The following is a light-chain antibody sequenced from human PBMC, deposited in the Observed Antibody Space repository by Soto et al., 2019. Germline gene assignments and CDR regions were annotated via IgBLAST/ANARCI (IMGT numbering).Light chain of an antibody. CDR3: QQYYSYPLT. J-gene: IGKJ4*01. Sequence: AIRMTQSPSSFSASTGDRVTITCRASQGISSYLAWYQQKPGKAPKLLIYAASTLQSGVPSRFSGSGSGTDFTLTIRCLQSEDFATYCCQQYYSYPLTFGGGNKVEIK. V-gene: IGKV1-8*01. CDR1: QGISSY. CDR2: AAS.